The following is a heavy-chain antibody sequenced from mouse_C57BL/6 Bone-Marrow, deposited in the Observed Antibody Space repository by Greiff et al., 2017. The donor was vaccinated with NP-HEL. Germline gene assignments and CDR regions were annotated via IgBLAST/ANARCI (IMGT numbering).Heavy chain of an antibody. CDR3: TTKLTPY. Sequence: EVQLQQSGAELVRPGASVKLSCTVSGFNIKDDYMHWVKQRPEQGLEWIGWIDPENGDTEYASKFQGKATITADTSSNTAYLQLSSLTSEDTAVYYCTTKLTPYWGQGTTLTVSS. V-gene: IGHV14-4*01. J-gene: IGHJ2*01. CDR1: GFNIKDDY. CDR2: IDPENGDT.